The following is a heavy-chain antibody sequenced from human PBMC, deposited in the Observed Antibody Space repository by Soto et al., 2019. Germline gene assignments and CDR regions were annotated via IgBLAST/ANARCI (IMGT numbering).Heavy chain of an antibody. Sequence: TLSLTCSVSGDSISNLDYFWAWIRQPPGQALEYIGYIYKSATTYYNPSFESRVAISVDTSKSQFSLNVTSVTAADTAVYFCARGRYCLTGRCFPNWFDSWGQGAPVTVSS. J-gene: IGHJ5*01. D-gene: IGHD7-27*01. V-gene: IGHV4-30-4*01. CDR1: GDSISNLDYF. CDR2: IYKSATT. CDR3: ARGRYCLTGRCFPNWFDS.